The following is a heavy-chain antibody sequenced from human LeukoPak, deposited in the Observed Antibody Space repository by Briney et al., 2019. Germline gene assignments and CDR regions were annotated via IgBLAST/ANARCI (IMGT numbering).Heavy chain of an antibody. D-gene: IGHD3-9*01. CDR2: INHSGST. CDR1: GGSFSGYY. J-gene: IGHJ4*02. Sequence: PSETLSLTCAVYGGSFSGYYWSWIRQPPGKGLEWIGEINHSGSTNYNPSLKSRVTISVDTSKNQFSLKLSSVTAADTAVYYFAIGNDDYYDILTGYFSLWGQGTLVTVSS. CDR3: AIGNDDYYDILTGYFSL. V-gene: IGHV4-34*01.